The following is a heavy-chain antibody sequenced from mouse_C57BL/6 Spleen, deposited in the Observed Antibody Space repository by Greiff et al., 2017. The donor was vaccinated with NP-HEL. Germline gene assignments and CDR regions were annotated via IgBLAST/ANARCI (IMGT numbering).Heavy chain of an antibody. CDR3: TYYGSSSWFAY. V-gene: IGHV14-1*01. Sequence: DVQLQQSGAELVRPGASVKLSCTASGFNIKDYYMHWVKQRPEQGLEWIGRIDPEDGDTEYAPKFQGKATMTADTSSNTAYLQLSSLTSEDTAVYYCTYYGSSSWFAYWGQGTLVTVSA. J-gene: IGHJ3*01. CDR1: GFNIKDYY. CDR2: IDPEDGDT. D-gene: IGHD1-1*01.